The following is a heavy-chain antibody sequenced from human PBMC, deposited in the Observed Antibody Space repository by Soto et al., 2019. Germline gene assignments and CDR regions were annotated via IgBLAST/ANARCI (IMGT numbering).Heavy chain of an antibody. V-gene: IGHV3-7*01. J-gene: IGHJ4*02. CDR1: GFTFSTYW. CDR3: VRVGYCTNGICYTVFDY. Sequence: EVQLVESGGGLVQPGGFLRLSCAASGFTFSTYWMSWVRQAPGKGLEWVANIKPDGSEKYYVDSVKGRFTISRDNAENSLNLQMNRLRAEDTAEYYCVRVGYCTNGICYTVFDYWGQGTLVTVSS. D-gene: IGHD2-8*01. CDR2: IKPDGSEK.